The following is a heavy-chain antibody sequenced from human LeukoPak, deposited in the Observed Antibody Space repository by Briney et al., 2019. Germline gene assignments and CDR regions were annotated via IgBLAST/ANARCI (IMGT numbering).Heavy chain of an antibody. J-gene: IGHJ4*02. D-gene: IGHD5-18*01. CDR2: IRSKANSYAT. CDR3: AKDPRDHSYGWSWRYFDY. Sequence: GGSLRLSCAASGFTFSGSTMHWVRQASGKGLEWVGRIRSKANSYATAYAASVEGRFTISRDDSKNTAYLQMNSLRPEDTAVYYCAKDPRDHSYGWSWRYFDYWGQGTLVTVSS. CDR1: GFTFSGST. V-gene: IGHV3-73*01.